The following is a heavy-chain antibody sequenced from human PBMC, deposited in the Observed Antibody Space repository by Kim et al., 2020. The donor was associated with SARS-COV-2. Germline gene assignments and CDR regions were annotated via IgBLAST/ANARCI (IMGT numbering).Heavy chain of an antibody. V-gene: IGHV4-59*13. CDR1: GGSISSYY. CDR3: ARVSSITMIVEENWYFDL. J-gene: IGHJ2*01. D-gene: IGHD3-22*01. Sequence: SETLSLTCTVSGGSISSYYWSWIRQPPGKGLEWIGYIYYSGSTNYNPSLKSRVTISVDTSKNQFSLKLSSVTAADTAVYYCARVSSITMIVEENWYFDLWGRGTLVTVSS. CDR2: IYYSGST.